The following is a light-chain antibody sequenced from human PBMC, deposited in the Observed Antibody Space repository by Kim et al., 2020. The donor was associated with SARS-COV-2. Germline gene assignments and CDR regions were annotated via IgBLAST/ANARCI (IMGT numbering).Light chain of an antibody. J-gene: IGKJ4*01. V-gene: IGKV3-11*01. CDR3: QQRGNWVT. Sequence: SLSPGDRASLSRSASQSVDGYLAWYQQKPGQAPRLLIYDASKRATGVPARFSGSGSGTDFTLTISSLEPEDFAVYYCQQRGNWVTFGGGTKLEIK. CDR2: DAS. CDR1: QSVDGY.